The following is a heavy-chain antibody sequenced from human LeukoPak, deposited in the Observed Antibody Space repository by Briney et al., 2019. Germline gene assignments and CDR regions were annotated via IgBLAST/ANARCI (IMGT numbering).Heavy chain of an antibody. CDR1: GFTVSSNY. CDR3: AKEQASEGAYCSGGSCYDAFDI. D-gene: IGHD2-15*01. CDR2: IYNGGST. Sequence: HPGGSLRLSCAASGFTVSSNYMSWVRQAPGKGLEWVSVIYNGGSTYYADSVKGRFTISRDNSKNTLYLQMNSLRAEDTAVYYCAKEQASEGAYCSGGSCYDAFDIWGQGTMVTVSS. J-gene: IGHJ3*02. V-gene: IGHV3-53*01.